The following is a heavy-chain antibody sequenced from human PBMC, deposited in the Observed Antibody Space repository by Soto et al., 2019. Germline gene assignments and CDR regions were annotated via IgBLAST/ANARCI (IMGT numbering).Heavy chain of an antibody. Sequence: ASVKASCKVSGYTLNEVAMHWVRQAPGKGLEWLGGFDPDEAETIYAQHFQGRVTMTEDTSTDTVYMELSSLRSEDTALYFCTTYHGDYNFDHWGQGTLVTVSS. CDR2: FDPDEAET. V-gene: IGHV1-24*01. CDR3: TTYHGDYNFDH. J-gene: IGHJ5*02. CDR1: GYTLNEVA. D-gene: IGHD4-17*01.